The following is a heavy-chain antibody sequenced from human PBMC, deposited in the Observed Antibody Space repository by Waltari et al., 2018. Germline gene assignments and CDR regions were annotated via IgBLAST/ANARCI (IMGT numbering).Heavy chain of an antibody. CDR3: ARLSGIAAAGKPDY. V-gene: IGHV3-30-3*01. CDR2: ISYDGSNK. J-gene: IGHJ4*02. Sequence: QVQLVESGGGVVQPGRSLRLSCAASGFTFSSYAMHWVRQAPGKGLEWVAVISYDGSNKYYADSVKGRFTISRDNSKNTLYLQMNSLRAEDTAVYYCARLSGIAAAGKPDYWGQGTLVTVSS. D-gene: IGHD6-13*01. CDR1: GFTFSSYA.